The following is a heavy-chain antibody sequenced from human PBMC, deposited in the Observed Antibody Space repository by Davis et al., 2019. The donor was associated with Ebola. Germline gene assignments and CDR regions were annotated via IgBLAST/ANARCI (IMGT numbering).Heavy chain of an antibody. Sequence: GESLKISCKGSDNTFTNYWIGWVRQMPGKGLEWMGIIYTGDSDTRYSPSFRGQVTISADKSTRTAYLQWSGLKASDTAMYYCASLRRTITGMDDAFDIWGQGTMVTVSS. CDR2: IYTGDSDT. J-gene: IGHJ3*02. V-gene: IGHV5-51*01. CDR1: DNTFTNYW. D-gene: IGHD1-20*01. CDR3: ASLRRTITGMDDAFDI.